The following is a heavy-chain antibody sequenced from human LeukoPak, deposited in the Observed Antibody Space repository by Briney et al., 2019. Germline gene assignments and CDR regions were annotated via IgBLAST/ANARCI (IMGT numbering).Heavy chain of an antibody. CDR2: IYYSGST. V-gene: IGHV4-39*01. CDR1: GGSISSSSYY. Sequence: SETLSLTCTVSGGSISSSSYYWGWIRQPPGKGLEWIGSIYYSGSTYYNPSLKSRVTISVDTSKNQFSLKLSSVTAADTAVYYCARPITRSYRGPYNWFDPWGQGTLVTVSS. D-gene: IGHD1-20*01. J-gene: IGHJ5*02. CDR3: ARPITRSYRGPYNWFDP.